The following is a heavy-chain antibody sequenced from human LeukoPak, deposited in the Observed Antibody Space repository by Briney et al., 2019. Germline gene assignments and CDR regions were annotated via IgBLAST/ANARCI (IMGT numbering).Heavy chain of an antibody. D-gene: IGHD3-10*01. V-gene: IGHV4-38-2*02. CDR2: IYHSGTT. Sequence: PSETLSLTCTVSGYSISSGYYWGWIRQPPGQGLEWIGSIYHSGTTYYNPSLKSRLTISVDTSKNQFSLKLSSVTAADTAVYYCARDIPYYYGSGSYYNGGDYWGQGTLVTVSS. CDR3: ARDIPYYYGSGSYYNGGDY. J-gene: IGHJ4*02. CDR1: GYSISSGYY.